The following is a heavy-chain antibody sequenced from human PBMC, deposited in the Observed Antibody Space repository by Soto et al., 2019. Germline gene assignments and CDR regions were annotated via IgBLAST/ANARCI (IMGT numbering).Heavy chain of an antibody. Sequence: QVQLQQWGAGLLKPSETLSLTCAVYGGSFSGYYWSWIRQPPGKGLEWIGEINHSGSTNYNPSLKSRVTISVDTSKNQFSLKLSSVTAADTAVYYCARVRGLEGGITMVRGAFPYYYYGMDVWGQGTTVTVSS. CDR1: GGSFSGYY. V-gene: IGHV4-34*01. J-gene: IGHJ6*02. CDR3: ARVRGLEGGITMVRGAFPYYYYGMDV. D-gene: IGHD3-10*01. CDR2: INHSGST.